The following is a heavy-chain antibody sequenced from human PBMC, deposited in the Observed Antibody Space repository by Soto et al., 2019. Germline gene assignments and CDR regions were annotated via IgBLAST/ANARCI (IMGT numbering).Heavy chain of an antibody. J-gene: IGHJ4*02. CDR2: ISSSSTI. Sequence: EVQLVESGGDLVQPGGSLRLSCAASGFTFSTYSMNWVRQAPGKGLEWVSSISSSSTIYYADSVKGRFTISRDNVQNSLYLQMHSLRAEDTAVYYCARERGRVWTFDYWGQGTLVTVSS. CDR1: GFTFSTYS. D-gene: IGHD1-1*01. V-gene: IGHV3-48*01. CDR3: ARERGRVWTFDY.